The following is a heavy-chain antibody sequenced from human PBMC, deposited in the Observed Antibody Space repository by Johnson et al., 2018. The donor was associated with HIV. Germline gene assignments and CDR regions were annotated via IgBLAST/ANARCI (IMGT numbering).Heavy chain of an antibody. CDR1: GFTFSSYG. CDR3: ARAPGYSRAFDI. D-gene: IGHD5-18*01. Sequence: QVQLVESGGRVARPGGSLRLSCEASGFTFSSYGMHWVRQAPGKGLEWVAVIWYDGSNTYYADSVKGRFTISRDNSKNTLYLQMNRLRAEDTAVYYCARAPGYSRAFDIWGQGTVVTVST. V-gene: IGHV3-33*08. J-gene: IGHJ3*02. CDR2: IWYDGSNT.